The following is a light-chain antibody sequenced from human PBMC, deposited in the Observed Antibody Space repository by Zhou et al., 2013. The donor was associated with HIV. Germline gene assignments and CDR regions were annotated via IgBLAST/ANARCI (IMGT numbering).Light chain of an antibody. CDR1: QSISSY. CDR2: AAS. J-gene: IGKJ3*01. Sequence: DIQMTQSPSSLSASVGDRVTITCRASQSISSYLNWYQQKPGKAPKLLIYAASSLQSGVPSRFSGSGSGTDFTLTISSLQPEDFATYYCQQSYSILTFGPSDQSGYQT. CDR3: QQSYSILT. V-gene: IGKV1-39*01.